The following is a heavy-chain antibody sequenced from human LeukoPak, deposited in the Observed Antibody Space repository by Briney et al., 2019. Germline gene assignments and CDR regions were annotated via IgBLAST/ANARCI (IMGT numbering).Heavy chain of an antibody. J-gene: IGHJ4*02. CDR2: ISYDGSNK. CDR1: GFTFSSYG. V-gene: IGHV3-30*04. D-gene: IGHD5-12*01. CDR3: ARDHGLRATLLDY. Sequence: GGSLRLSCAACGFTFSSYGMHWDRQAPGKGLEWVAVISYDGSNKYYADSVKGRFTISRDNSKNTLYLQMNSLRAEDTAVYYCARDHGLRATLLDYWGQGTLITVSS.